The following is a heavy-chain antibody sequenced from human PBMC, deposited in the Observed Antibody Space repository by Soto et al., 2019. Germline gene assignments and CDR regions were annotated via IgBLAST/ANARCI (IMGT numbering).Heavy chain of an antibody. J-gene: IGHJ4*02. D-gene: IGHD5-12*01. CDR1: GYTFIGYY. V-gene: IGHV1-2*04. Sequence: QVQLVQSGAEVKKPGASVKVSCKASGYTFIGYYIHWVRQAPGQGLEWMGWINPNSGGAKYSQKFQAWVTMTSDTSISTDYMELSRLKSDDTAVDYCARTGGGYDLGDYWGQGTLVTVSS. CDR2: INPNSGGA. CDR3: ARTGGGYDLGDY.